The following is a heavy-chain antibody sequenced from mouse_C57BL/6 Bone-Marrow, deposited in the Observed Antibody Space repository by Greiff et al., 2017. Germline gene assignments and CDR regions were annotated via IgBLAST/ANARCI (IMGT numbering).Heavy chain of an antibody. CDR1: GYSFTDYY. CDR2: INPNYGTT. V-gene: IGHV1-39*01. CDR3: ARDRSTAVVAPMDD. Sequence: EVKLMESGPELVKPGASVKISCKASGYSFTDYYMNWVKQSNGKSLEWIGVINPNYGTTSYNQKFKGKATLTVDQSTSTAYMQLNSLTSEDSAVYYSARDRSTAVVAPMDDWGQGTTLTVSS. D-gene: IGHD1-1*01. J-gene: IGHJ2*01.